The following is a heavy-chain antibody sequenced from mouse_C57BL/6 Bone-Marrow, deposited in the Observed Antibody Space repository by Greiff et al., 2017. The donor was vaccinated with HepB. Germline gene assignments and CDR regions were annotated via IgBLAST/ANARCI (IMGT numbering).Heavy chain of an antibody. J-gene: IGHJ3*01. Sequence: QVQLQQSGAELAKPGASVKLSCKASGYTFTSYWMHWVKQRPGQGLEWIGYINPSSGYTKYNQKFKDKATLTADKSSSTAYMQLSSLTYEDSAVYYCASRGKNYSNPFAYWGQGTLVTVSA. CDR2: INPSSGYT. D-gene: IGHD2-5*01. CDR3: ASRGKNYSNPFAY. CDR1: GYTFTSYW. V-gene: IGHV1-7*01.